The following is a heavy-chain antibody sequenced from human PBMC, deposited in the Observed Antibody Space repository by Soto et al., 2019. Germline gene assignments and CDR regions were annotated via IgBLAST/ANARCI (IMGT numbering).Heavy chain of an antibody. J-gene: IGHJ3*02. Sequence: GGSLRLSCAASGFTFSSYCIHWVRQAPCKGLEWVAVISYDGINKYYADSVKGRFTISRDNSKNTLYLKMNSLRAEDTAVYYCASFVGTYYYDSSRYYLPHDAFDIWGQGTMVTVSS. D-gene: IGHD3-22*01. V-gene: IGHV3-30*03. CDR1: GFTFSSYC. CDR3: ASFVGTYYYDSSRYYLPHDAFDI. CDR2: ISYDGINK.